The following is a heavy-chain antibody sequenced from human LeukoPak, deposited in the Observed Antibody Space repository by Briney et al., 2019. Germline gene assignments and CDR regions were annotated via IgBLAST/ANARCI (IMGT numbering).Heavy chain of an antibody. D-gene: IGHD6-19*01. V-gene: IGHV3-21*01. J-gene: IGHJ4*02. CDR2: ISSSSSY. CDR1: GFTFSSYS. Sequence: PGGSLRLSCAASGFTFSSYSMNWVPQAPGKGLEWVSSISSSSSYIYADSVKGRFTISRDKAKNSLYLQMNSLRAEDTAVYYRARDVSGWYYFDYWGQGTLVTVSS. CDR3: ARDVSGWYYFDY.